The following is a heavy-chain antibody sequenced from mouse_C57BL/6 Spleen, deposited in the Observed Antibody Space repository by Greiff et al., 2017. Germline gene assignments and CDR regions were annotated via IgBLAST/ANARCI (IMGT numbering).Heavy chain of an antibody. D-gene: IGHD2-1*01. CDR2: INPSNGGT. CDR3: ARSNYGNYGMFDY. J-gene: IGHJ2*01. Sequence: VQLQQSGTELVKPGASVKLSCKASGYTFTSYWMHWVKQRPGQGLEWIGNINPSNGGTNYNEKFKSKATLTVDKSSSTAYMQLSSLTSEDSAVYYCARSNYGNYGMFDYWGQGTTLTVSS. CDR1: GYTFTSYW. V-gene: IGHV1-53*01.